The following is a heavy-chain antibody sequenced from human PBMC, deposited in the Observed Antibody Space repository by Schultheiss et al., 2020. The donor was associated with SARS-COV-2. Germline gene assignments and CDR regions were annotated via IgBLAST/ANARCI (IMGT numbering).Heavy chain of an antibody. V-gene: IGHV4-39*01. D-gene: IGHD6-19*01. CDR1: GGSISSSSYY. CDR2: IYYSGST. J-gene: IGHJ4*02. Sequence: SETLSLTCTVSGGSISSSSYYWGWIRQPPGKGLEWIGSIYYSGSTYYNPSLKSRVTISLDTSKNQFSLKLSSVTAADTAVYYCARAALDQQWLRYWGQGTLVTVSS. CDR3: ARAALDQQWLRY.